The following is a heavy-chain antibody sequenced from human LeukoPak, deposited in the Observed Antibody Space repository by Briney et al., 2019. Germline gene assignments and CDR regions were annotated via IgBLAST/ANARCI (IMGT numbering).Heavy chain of an antibody. D-gene: IGHD1-7*01. J-gene: IGHJ4*02. CDR2: ISCISGSK. CDR1: GFTFADYA. CDR3: AKGGRYNWNYYAGGFDY. Sequence: GGSLRLSFAAPGFTFADYAMPWARQVPGKGLEWVPAISCISGSKGSADSVKGRFTISRDNAKNCLYLQINRLRAEDMALYYCAKGGRYNWNYYAGGFDYWGQGTLVTVSS. V-gene: IGHV3-9*03.